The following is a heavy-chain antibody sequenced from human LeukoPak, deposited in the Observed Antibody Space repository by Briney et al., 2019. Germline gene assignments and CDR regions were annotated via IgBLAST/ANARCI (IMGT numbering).Heavy chain of an antibody. CDR3: ASKITVVRGVIISPDY. J-gene: IGHJ4*02. D-gene: IGHD3-10*01. V-gene: IGHV3-9*01. CDR2: ISWNSGSI. Sequence: GGSLRLSCAASGFTFDDYAMHWVRQAPGKGLEWVSGISWNSGSIGYADSVKGRFTISRDNAKNSLYLQMNSLRAEDTAVYYCASKITVVRGVIISPDYWGQGTLVTVSS. CDR1: GFTFDDYA.